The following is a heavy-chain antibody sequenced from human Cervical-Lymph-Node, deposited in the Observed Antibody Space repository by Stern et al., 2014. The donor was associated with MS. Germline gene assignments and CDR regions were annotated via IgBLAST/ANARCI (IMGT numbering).Heavy chain of an antibody. CDR3: AKDLGGNAFDY. CDR1: GFSFSNFV. CDR2: ISYDRTHT. J-gene: IGHJ4*02. Sequence: VPLVGSGGGVVQPGTSLRLSCAASGFSFSNFVIHWVRQAPGKALEWVAVISYDRTHTYYARSFKGRVTVSRDNSQKTLSLQMSSLRSDDTAVYYCAKDLGGNAFDYWGQGTLVTVSS. V-gene: IGHV3-30*18. D-gene: IGHD4-23*01.